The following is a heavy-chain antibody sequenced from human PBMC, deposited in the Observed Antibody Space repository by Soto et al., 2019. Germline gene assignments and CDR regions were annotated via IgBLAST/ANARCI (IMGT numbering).Heavy chain of an antibody. V-gene: IGHV3-15*07. Sequence: PGGSLRLSCAASGFTFSNAWMNWVRQAPGKGLEWVGRIKSKTDGGTTDYAAPVKGRFTISRDDSKNTLYLQMNSLKTEDTAVYYCTTEHPRTYCISTSCYYYYYGMDVWGQGTTVTVSS. CDR1: GFTFSNAW. CDR2: IKSKTDGGTT. D-gene: IGHD2-2*01. CDR3: TTEHPRTYCISTSCYYYYYGMDV. J-gene: IGHJ6*02.